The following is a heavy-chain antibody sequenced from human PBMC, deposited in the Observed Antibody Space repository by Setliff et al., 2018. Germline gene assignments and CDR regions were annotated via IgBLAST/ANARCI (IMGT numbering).Heavy chain of an antibody. CDR2: IYHNGNT. D-gene: IGHD5-18*01. J-gene: IGHJ6*02. CDR1: GASVTSFDYY. V-gene: IGHV4-61*08. Sequence: SETLSLTCTVSGASVTSFDYYWSWIRQPPGKGLEWIGYIYHNGNTNFNPSLKTRVTMSVDPSKNQFALNLRSVTAADTAVYYCVRDRTAYSYGLDVWAQGTTVTVSS. CDR3: VRDRTAYSYGLDV.